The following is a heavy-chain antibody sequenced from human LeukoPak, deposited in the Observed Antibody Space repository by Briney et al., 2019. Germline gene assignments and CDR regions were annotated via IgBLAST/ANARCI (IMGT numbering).Heavy chain of an antibody. CDR3: ARDPEPVEMATGMDFDI. CDR2: INGSGGST. J-gene: IGHJ3*02. Sequence: GASVKLSCTASGYTFTGYDMHWVRQAPGQGLEWISVINGSGGSTYYADSVKGRVTISRDKSKSTLYMELNSLRSEDTAVYYCARDPEPVEMATGMDFDIWGRGTMVRVSS. CDR1: GYTFTGYD. D-gene: IGHD5-24*01. V-gene: IGHV1-46*03.